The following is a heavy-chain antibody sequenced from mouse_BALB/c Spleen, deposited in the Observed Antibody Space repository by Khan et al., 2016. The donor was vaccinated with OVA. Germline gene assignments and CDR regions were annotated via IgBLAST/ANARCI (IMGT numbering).Heavy chain of an antibody. Sequence: EVELVESGGGLVKPGGSLKLSCAASGFTFSNYDMSWVRQTPEKRLEWVASISSGGRTYYPDSVKGRITISRDNATNILYLQMSSMMSEDTSMYYCARDDWFAYWGQGTLVTVSA. CDR3: ARDDWFAY. V-gene: IGHV5-6-5*01. CDR1: GFTFSNYD. J-gene: IGHJ3*01. CDR2: ISSGGRT.